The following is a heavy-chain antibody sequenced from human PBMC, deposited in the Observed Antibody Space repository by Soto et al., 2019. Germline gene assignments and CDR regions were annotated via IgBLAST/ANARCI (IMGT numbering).Heavy chain of an antibody. V-gene: IGHV6-1*01. Sequence: SQTLSRTCALSGDSVSSKSDAWHWIRPSPSRGLEWLGRTYYRSKWSSNYAVSVKSRITINPDTSKNQFSLQLRSVTPDDTAIYFSIRSRDNFVDFWYQGTLVSV. J-gene: IGHJ4*02. CDR3: IRSRDNFVDF. D-gene: IGHD3-9*01. CDR2: TYYRSKWSS. CDR1: GDSVSSKSDA.